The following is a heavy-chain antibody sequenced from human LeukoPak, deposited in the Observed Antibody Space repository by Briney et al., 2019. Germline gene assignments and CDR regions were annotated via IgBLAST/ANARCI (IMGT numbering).Heavy chain of an antibody. CDR2: IIPILGIA. CDR3: TRGGRDYGDTRFDP. J-gene: IGHJ5*02. Sequence: SVKVSCKASGGTFSSYAISWVRQAPGQGLEWMGRIIPILGIANYAQKFQGRVTMTRDTSTSTAYIELYSLRSDDTAVYYCTRGGRDYGDTRFDPWGQGTLVTVSS. D-gene: IGHD4-17*01. CDR1: GGTFSSYA. V-gene: IGHV1-69*04.